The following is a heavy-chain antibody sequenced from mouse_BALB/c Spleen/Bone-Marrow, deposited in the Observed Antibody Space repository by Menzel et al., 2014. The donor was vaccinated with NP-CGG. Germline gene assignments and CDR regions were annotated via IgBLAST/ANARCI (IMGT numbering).Heavy chain of an antibody. J-gene: IGHJ4*01. CDR2: IHYSAGT. CDR3: AKSNGYYAMVY. Sequence: EVHLVESRPDLVNRSQSLSLTCTVTSYSITSGYSWHWIRQFPGNKLEWMGYIHYSAGTNYNPSLKSRISITRDTSKNQFCLQWNSMTTEDTAAYYCAKSNGYYAMVYWSQRTSATVYS. V-gene: IGHV3-1*02. CDR1: SYSITSGYS.